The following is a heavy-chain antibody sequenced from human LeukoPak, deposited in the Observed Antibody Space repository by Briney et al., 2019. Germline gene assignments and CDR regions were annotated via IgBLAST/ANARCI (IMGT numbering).Heavy chain of an antibody. CDR1: GGSISSGSYY. CDR2: IYTSGST. V-gene: IGHV4-61*02. J-gene: IGHJ4*02. D-gene: IGHD2-21*02. Sequence: PSQTLSLTCTVSGGSISSGSYYWSWIRQPAGKGLEWIGRIYTSGSTNYNPSLKSRVTISVDTSKNQFSLKLSSVTAADTAVYYCATGGDCGGDCYKKYYFDYWGQGTLVTASS. CDR3: ATGGDCGGDCYKKYYFDY.